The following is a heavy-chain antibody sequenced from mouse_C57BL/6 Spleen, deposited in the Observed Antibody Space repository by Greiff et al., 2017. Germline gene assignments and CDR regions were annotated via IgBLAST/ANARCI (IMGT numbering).Heavy chain of an antibody. D-gene: IGHD3-2*02. J-gene: IGHJ4*01. CDR3: ARKRIDGSGPYAMDY. CDR2: IWWDDDK. CDR1: GFSLSTFGMG. V-gene: IGHV8-8*01. Sequence: SGPGILQPSQTLSLTCSFSGFSLSTFGMGVGWIRQPSGKGLEWLAHIWWDDDKYYNPALKSRLTISKDTSKNQVFLKIANVDTADTATYYCARKRIDGSGPYAMDYWGQGTSVTVSS.